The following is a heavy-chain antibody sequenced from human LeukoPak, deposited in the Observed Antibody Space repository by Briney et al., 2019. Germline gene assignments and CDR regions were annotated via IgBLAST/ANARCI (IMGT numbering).Heavy chain of an antibody. J-gene: IGHJ4*02. V-gene: IGHV4-30-4*08. CDR1: GGSISSGDYY. Sequence: PSETLSLTCTVSGGSISSGDYYWSWIRQHPGKGLEWIGYIYYSGSTYYNPSLKSRVTISVDTSRNQFSLKLSSVTAADTAVYYCARPRGSYASFDYWGQGTLVTVSS. D-gene: IGHD1-26*01. CDR2: IYYSGST. CDR3: ARPRGSYASFDY.